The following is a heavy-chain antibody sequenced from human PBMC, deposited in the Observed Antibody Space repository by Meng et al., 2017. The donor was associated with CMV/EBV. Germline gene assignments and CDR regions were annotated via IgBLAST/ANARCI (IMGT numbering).Heavy chain of an antibody. Sequence: GGSLRLSCAASGFTFTNNAMHRVRQAPGKGLEWVAVISYGGINTYHADPVRGRFTISRDNSKNTVYLQMNSLRADDTAVYYCARDRGASVVAAARGYFYYGMDVWGQGTTVTVSS. CDR3: ARDRGASVVAAARGYFYYGMDV. D-gene: IGHD2-15*01. CDR1: GFTFTNNA. J-gene: IGHJ6*02. V-gene: IGHV3-30-3*01. CDR2: ISYGGINT.